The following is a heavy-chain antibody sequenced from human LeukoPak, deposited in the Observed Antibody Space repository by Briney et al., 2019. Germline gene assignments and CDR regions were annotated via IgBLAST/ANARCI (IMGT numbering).Heavy chain of an antibody. CDR1: GFTFSNYW. D-gene: IGHD6-19*01. CDR3: AREPIYIGSGWYYYYYMDV. Sequence: SGGSLRLSCAASGFTFSNYWMSWVRQAPGKGLEWVANIKEDGSEKYYVDSVKGRFTISRDIAKNSLYLQMNSLRAEDTAVYYCAREPIYIGSGWYYYYYMDVWGKGTTVTVSS. J-gene: IGHJ6*03. V-gene: IGHV3-7*01. CDR2: IKEDGSEK.